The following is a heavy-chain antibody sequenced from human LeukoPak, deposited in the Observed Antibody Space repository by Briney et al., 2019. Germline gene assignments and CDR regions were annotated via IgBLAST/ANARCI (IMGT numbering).Heavy chain of an antibody. D-gene: IGHD3-22*01. CDR3: ARGNRGYGNFDY. V-gene: IGHV3-74*01. Sequence: PGGSLRLSCAASVFTLSSYWMHWVRQAPGKGVVWVSRINGDGTSTSYADSVKGRFTIPKDNAKNTLYLQMNSLRAEDTAVYYCARGNRGYGNFDYWGQGTLVTVSS. CDR1: VFTLSSYW. J-gene: IGHJ4*02. CDR2: INGDGTST.